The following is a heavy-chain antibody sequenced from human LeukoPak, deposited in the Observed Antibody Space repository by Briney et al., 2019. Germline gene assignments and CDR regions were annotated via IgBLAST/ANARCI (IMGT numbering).Heavy chain of an antibody. CDR2: IIPIFGTA. CDR1: GGTFSSYA. D-gene: IGHD4-11*01. J-gene: IGHJ6*03. V-gene: IGHV1-69*06. Sequence: GASVKVSCKASGGTFSSYAISWVRQAPGQGLEWMGGIIPIFGTANYAQKFQGRVTITADKSTSTAYMELSSLRSEDTAVYYCARALHPRSPGYMDVWGKGTTVTVSS. CDR3: ARALHPRSPGYMDV.